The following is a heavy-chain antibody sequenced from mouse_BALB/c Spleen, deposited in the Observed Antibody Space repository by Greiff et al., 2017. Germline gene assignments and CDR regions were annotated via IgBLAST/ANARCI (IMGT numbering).Heavy chain of an antibody. CDR2: IDPANGNT. V-gene: IGHV14-3*02. CDR1: GFNIKDTY. J-gene: IGHJ4*01. Sequence: EVKLVESGAELVKPGASVKLSCTASGFNIKDTYMHWVKQRPEQGLEWIGRIDPANGNTKYDPKFQGKATITADTSSNTAYLQLSSLTSADTAVSSFSPPSVSAMDYWGQGTSVTVSS. CDR3: SPPSVSAMDY.